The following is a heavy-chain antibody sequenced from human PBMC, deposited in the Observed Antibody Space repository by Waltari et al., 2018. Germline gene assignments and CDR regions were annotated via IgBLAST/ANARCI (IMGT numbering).Heavy chain of an antibody. J-gene: IGHJ6*02. CDR3: ASLIAAAPYYYGMDV. Sequence: QVQLQESGPGLVKPSETLSLTCTVPGGSISSHYWSWIRQPPGKGLEWIGYIYYSWSTNYNPSLKSRVTISVDTSKNQFSLKLSSVTAADTAVYYCASLIAAAPYYYGMDVWGQGTTVTVSS. V-gene: IGHV4-59*11. D-gene: IGHD6-13*01. CDR1: GGSISSHY. CDR2: IYYSWST.